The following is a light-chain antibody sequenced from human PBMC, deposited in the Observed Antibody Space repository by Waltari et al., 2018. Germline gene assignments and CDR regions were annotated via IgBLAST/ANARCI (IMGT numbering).Light chain of an antibody. Sequence: SYELTLTPSVSVSPGQTATITCSGHELPRQYAYWFQQKSGQAPRLVIYEDTKRPSGIPERFSGSSSGTVATLTITGAQVDDEADYYCYSSDSTGLRVFGGGTTVVVL. V-gene: IGLV3-10*01. CDR3: YSSDSTGLRV. J-gene: IGLJ1*01. CDR1: ELPRQY. CDR2: EDT.